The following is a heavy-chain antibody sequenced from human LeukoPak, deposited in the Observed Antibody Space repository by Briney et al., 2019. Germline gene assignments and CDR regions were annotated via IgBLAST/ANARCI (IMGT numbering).Heavy chain of an antibody. J-gene: IGHJ4*02. CDR3: ARALYNRGWYPDYFDS. CDR2: ISASGGST. V-gene: IGHV3-23*01. Sequence: GGSLRLSCAASGFIFSSYAMSWVRQAPGKGLEWVSAISASGGSTYYADSVKGRFTISRDNAKNSLYLQMSSLRAEDTAIYYCARALYNRGWYPDYFDSWGQGTLVPVSA. D-gene: IGHD6-19*01. CDR1: GFIFSSYA.